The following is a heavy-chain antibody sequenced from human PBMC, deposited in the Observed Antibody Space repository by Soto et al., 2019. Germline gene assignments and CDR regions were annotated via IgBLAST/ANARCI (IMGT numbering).Heavy chain of an antibody. CDR3: AKALRTHDAFDI. CDR2: ISGSGGST. J-gene: IGHJ3*02. CDR1: GFTFSSYA. V-gene: IGHV3-23*01. Sequence: EVQLLESGGGLVQPGGSLRLSCAASGFTFSSYAMSWVRQAPGKGLEWVSAISGSGGSTYYADSVKGRFTISRDNSKHTLYLHMNSLRAEDTAVYYCAKALRTHDAFDIWGQGTMVTVSS. D-gene: IGHD3-16*01.